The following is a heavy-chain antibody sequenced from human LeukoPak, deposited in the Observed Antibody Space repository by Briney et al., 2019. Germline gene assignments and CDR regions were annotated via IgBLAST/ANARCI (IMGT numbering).Heavy chain of an antibody. CDR3: AKPLITSSHFYDS. CDR1: GYSISSGYY. V-gene: IGHV4-38-2*01. J-gene: IGHJ4*02. Sequence: SETLSLTCAVHGYSISSGYYGSWIWQPPGKGMVCLGSIYHSETTYYNPSLKSRVTISIDTSKNQFSLKLNPVTAADTAVYYCAKPLITSSHFYDSWGQGALVTVSS. D-gene: IGHD2/OR15-2a*01. CDR2: IYHSETT.